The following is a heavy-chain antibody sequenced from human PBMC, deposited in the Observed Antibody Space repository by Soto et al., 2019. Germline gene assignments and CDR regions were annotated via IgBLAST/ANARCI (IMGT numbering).Heavy chain of an antibody. CDR2: ISGSGGST. J-gene: IGHJ6*02. CDR1: GFTFSSYA. V-gene: IGHV3-23*01. CDR3: AKDARWFGELLPDDPYYYYYGMDV. Sequence: GGSLRLSCAASGFTFSSYAMSWVRQAPGKGLEWVSAISGSGGSTYYADSVKGRFTNSRDNSKNTLYLQMNSLRAEDTAVYYCAKDARWFGELLPDDPYYYYYGMDVWGQGTTVTVSS. D-gene: IGHD3-10*01.